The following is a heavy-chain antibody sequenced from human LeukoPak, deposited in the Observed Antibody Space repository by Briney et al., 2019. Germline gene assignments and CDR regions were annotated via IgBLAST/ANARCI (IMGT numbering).Heavy chain of an antibody. CDR3: ARDGDPMIVVPQGAFDI. CDR1: GYTFTSYA. D-gene: IGHD3-22*01. V-gene: IGHV1-69*13. J-gene: IGHJ3*02. Sequence: SVKVSCKASGYTFTSYAISWVRQAPGQGLEWMGGIIPIFGTANYAQKFQGRVTITADESTSTAYMELSSLRSEDTAVYYCARDGDPMIVVPQGAFDIWGQGTMVTVSS. CDR2: IIPIFGTA.